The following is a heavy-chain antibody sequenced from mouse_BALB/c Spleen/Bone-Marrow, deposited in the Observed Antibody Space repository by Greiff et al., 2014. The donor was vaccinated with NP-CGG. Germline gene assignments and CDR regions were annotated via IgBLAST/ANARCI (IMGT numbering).Heavy chain of an antibody. J-gene: IGHJ3*01. CDR3: ARFSQLGLLAY. V-gene: IGHV1-55*01. D-gene: IGHD3-1*01. CDR1: GYNFTSYW. Sequence: QVHVKQSGAELVKPGTSVKLSCKASGYNFTSYWINWVKLRPGQGLEWIGDIYPGSGSTNYNEKLKSKATLTVDTSSSTAYMQLSSLASEDSALYYCARFSQLGLLAYWGQGTLVTVSA. CDR2: IYPGSGST.